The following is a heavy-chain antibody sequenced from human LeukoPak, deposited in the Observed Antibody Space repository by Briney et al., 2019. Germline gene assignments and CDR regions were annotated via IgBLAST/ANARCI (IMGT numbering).Heavy chain of an antibody. CDR3: AREYAAAGYFDY. D-gene: IGHD6-13*01. V-gene: IGHV3-30*04. CDR2: ISYAGSNK. CDR1: GFTFSSYA. J-gene: IGHJ4*02. Sequence: GGSLRLSCAASGFTFSSYAMHWVRQAPGKGLEWVAVISYAGSNKYYADSVKGRFTISRDNSKNTLYLQMNSLRAEDTAVYYCAREYAAAGYFDYWGQGTLVTVSS.